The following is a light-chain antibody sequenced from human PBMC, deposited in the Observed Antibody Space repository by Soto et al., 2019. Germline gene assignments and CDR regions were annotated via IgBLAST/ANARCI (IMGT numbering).Light chain of an antibody. Sequence: EIALTQSPGTLSLSPGERATLSCRANQSVSSSYLAWYQQKPGQAPRLLIYGAYSRATGIPDRFSGSGSGTDFTLTICRLEAADFEVYYCHQYGSSPFTFGPGTKVDIK. V-gene: IGKV3-20*01. J-gene: IGKJ3*01. CDR3: HQYGSSPFT. CDR2: GAY. CDR1: QSVSSSY.